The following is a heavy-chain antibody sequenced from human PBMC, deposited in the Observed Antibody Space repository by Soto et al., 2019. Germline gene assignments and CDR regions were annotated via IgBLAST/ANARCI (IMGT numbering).Heavy chain of an antibody. Sequence: QGQLVESGGGVVQPGRALRLAGGASGLTFSSHGIHWVRQAPGQGLAWVAAISSDGRNKDYRESVMGRFTVARDNSKNTALLQLDSMRYEDTAVYYCAISAGTNGIGGSFDFWGQGTLVAVSS. CDR2: ISSDGRNK. CDR3: AISAGTNGIGGSFDF. J-gene: IGHJ4*02. D-gene: IGHD3-16*01. V-gene: IGHV3-30*03. CDR1: GLTFSSHG.